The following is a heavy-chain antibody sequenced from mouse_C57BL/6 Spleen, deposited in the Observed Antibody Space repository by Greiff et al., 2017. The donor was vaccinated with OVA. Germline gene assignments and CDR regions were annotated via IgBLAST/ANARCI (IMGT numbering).Heavy chain of an antibody. D-gene: IGHD1-1*01. CDR3: ARGLSTTVVDWYFDV. CDR2: IDPSDSYT. Sequence: VQLQQPGAELVKPGASVKLSCKASGYTFTSYWMQWVKQRPGQGLEWIGEIDPSDSYTNYNQKFKGKATLTVDTSSSTAYMQLSSLTSEDSAVYYCARGLSTTVVDWYFDVWGTGTTVTVSS. V-gene: IGHV1-50*01. J-gene: IGHJ1*03. CDR1: GYTFTSYW.